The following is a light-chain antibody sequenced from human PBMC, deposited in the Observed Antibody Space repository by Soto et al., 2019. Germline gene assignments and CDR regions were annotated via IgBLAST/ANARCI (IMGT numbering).Light chain of an antibody. CDR3: KRSYSTPRIT. CDR2: AAS. Sequence: IQVRRVPSSGSASVGDRVTINCRASQGISSYLAWYQQKPGKAPKLLIYAASTLQSGVPSRFSGSGSGTDFTLTISSLQPADVATYHCKRSYSTPRITFAQGTRLEIK. J-gene: IGKJ5*01. V-gene: IGKV1-39*01. CDR1: QGISSY.